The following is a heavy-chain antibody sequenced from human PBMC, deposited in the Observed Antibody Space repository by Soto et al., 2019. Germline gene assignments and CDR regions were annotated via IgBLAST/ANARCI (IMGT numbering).Heavy chain of an antibody. D-gene: IGHD2-21*01. CDR1: GDSVSSNSVA. J-gene: IGHJ4*02. Sequence: SQTLSLTCAISGDSVSSNSVAWNWIRQSPSRGLEWLGRTYYRSKWSNDYAVSVESRITINPDTSKNQFSLQLDSVTPEDTAMYYCARADKIGSVDYWGRGILVTVSS. CDR2: TYYRSKWSN. V-gene: IGHV6-1*01. CDR3: ARADKIGSVDY.